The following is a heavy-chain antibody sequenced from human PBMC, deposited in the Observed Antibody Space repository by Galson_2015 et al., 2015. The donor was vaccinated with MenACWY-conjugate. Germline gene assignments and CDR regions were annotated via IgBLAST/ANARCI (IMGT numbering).Heavy chain of an antibody. CDR2: INVDESEG. D-gene: IGHD6-19*01. CDR1: GFTFNNYW. V-gene: IGHV3-7*01. J-gene: IGHJ4*02. CDR3: ARGTLAVAGTDY. Sequence: SLRLSCAASGFTFNNYWMTWVRQAPGKGLEWVANINVDESEGNYMDSVRGRFTISRDNAKNSLFLQVNTLRAEDTAVYYCARGTLAVAGTDYWGQGTLVTVSS.